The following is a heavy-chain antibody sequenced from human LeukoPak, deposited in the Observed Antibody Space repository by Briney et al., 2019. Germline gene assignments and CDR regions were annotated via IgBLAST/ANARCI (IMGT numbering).Heavy chain of an antibody. J-gene: IGHJ3*02. CDR3: ARLNRLSSSWYVGHDAFDI. D-gene: IGHD6-13*01. V-gene: IGHV3-11*01. CDR1: GFTFSDYY. CDR2: ISSSGSTI. Sequence: PGGSLRLSCAASGFTFSDYYMSWIRQAPGKGLEWVSYISSSGSTIYYADSVKGRFTISRDNAKNSLYMQMNSLRAEDTAVYYCARLNRLSSSWYVGHDAFDIWGQGTMVTVSS.